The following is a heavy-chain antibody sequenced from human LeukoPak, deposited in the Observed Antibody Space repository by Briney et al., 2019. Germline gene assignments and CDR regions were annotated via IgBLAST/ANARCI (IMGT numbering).Heavy chain of an antibody. CDR3: ARENPSGYYNRPIDY. V-gene: IGHV4-59*01. D-gene: IGHD3-22*01. Sequence: SETLSLTCTVSGASISSYYRSWIRQPPGKGLEWIGDIYYSGSIKYNPSLKSRVTMSVDTSKNQFSLKLSSVTAADTAIYYCARENPSGYYNRPIDYWGQGTLVTVSS. J-gene: IGHJ4*02. CDR1: GASISSYY. CDR2: IYYSGSI.